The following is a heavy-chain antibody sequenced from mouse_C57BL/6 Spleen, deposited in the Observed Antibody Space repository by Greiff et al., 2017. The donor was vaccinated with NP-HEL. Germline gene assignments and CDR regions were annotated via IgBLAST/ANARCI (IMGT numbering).Heavy chain of an antibody. CDR1: GFTFSDYG. D-gene: IGHD2-5*01. CDR3: ARDSNPDY. Sequence: DVMLVESGGGLVKPGGSLKLSCAASGFTFSDYGMHWVRQAPEKGLEWVAYISSGSSTIYYAYPVKGRFTLSRDNAKNTLFLQMTSLGSEGTAMYYCARDSNPDYWGQGTTLTVSS. J-gene: IGHJ2*01. V-gene: IGHV5-17*01. CDR2: ISSGSSTI.